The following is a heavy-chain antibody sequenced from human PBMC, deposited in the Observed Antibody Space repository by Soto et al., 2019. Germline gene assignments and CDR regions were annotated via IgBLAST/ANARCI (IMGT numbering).Heavy chain of an antibody. Sequence: GGSLRLSWAASGFTFDDYAMRRIRQAPGKGLEWVSGISWNSGSIGYADSVKGRFTISRDNAKNSLYLQMNSLRAEDTALYYCAKDTAITYGMDVWGQGTTVTVSS. CDR1: GFTFDDYA. CDR3: AKDTAITYGMDV. V-gene: IGHV3-9*01. D-gene: IGHD3-10*01. CDR2: ISWNSGSI. J-gene: IGHJ6*02.